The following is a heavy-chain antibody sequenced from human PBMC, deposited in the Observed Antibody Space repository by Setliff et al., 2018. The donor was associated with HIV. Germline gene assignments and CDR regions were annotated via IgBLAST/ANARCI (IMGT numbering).Heavy chain of an antibody. CDR2: IYYSGDS. CDR1: GASITSSY. J-gene: IGHJ4*02. V-gene: IGHV4-59*08. Sequence: PSETLSLTCTVSGASITSSYWTWIRQSPGRGLEYLGYIYYSGDSNYSPSLKSRLSMSLDASTSQFSLRLNSLTAADTAMYYSARFARDPTDWGRGILVTVSS. CDR3: ARFARDPTD.